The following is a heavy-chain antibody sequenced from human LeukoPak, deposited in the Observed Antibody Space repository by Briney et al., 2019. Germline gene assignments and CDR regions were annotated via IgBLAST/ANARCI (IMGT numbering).Heavy chain of an antibody. D-gene: IGHD3-22*01. CDR1: GFTFSSYS. Sequence: GGSLRLSCAASGFTFSSYSMNWVRQAPGKGLEWVSYISSSSSTIYYADSVKGRFTISRDNAKKSLYLQMNGLRAEDTAVYYCATGSQTFYYDSSGYHRREFDYWGQGTLVTVSS. V-gene: IGHV3-48*01. CDR3: ATGSQTFYYDSSGYHRREFDY. J-gene: IGHJ4*02. CDR2: ISSSSSTI.